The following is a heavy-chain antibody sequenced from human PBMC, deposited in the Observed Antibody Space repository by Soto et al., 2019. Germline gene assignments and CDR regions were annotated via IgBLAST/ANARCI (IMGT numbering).Heavy chain of an antibody. Sequence: GESLKISCKGSGCSFTSYWIGWVRQMPGKGLEWMGIIYPGDSDTRYSPSFQGQVTISADKSISTAYLQWSSLKASDTAMYYCARHGAYSSSSFFFSYYYYGMDVWGQGTTVTVSS. J-gene: IGHJ6*02. CDR3: ARHGAYSSSSFFFSYYYYGMDV. D-gene: IGHD6-6*01. V-gene: IGHV5-51*01. CDR2: IYPGDSDT. CDR1: GCSFTSYW.